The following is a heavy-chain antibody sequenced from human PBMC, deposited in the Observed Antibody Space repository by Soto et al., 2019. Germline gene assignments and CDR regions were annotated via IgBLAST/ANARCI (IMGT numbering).Heavy chain of an antibody. CDR1: GFTFSSYA. V-gene: IGHV3-23*01. J-gene: IGHJ4*02. Sequence: EVQLLESGGGLVQPGGSLRLSCAASGFTFSSYAMSWVRQAPGKGLEWVSAISGSGGSTYYADSVKGRFTISRDNSKNTLYLQMNSLRAEDTAVYYCAKDWGSGYSYVAERYFDYWGQGTLVTVSS. CDR2: ISGSGGST. CDR3: AKDWGSGYSYVAERYFDY. D-gene: IGHD5-18*01.